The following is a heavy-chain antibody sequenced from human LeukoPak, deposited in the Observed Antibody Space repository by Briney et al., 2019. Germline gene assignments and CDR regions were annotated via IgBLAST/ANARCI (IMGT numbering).Heavy chain of an antibody. CDR2: IYYSGST. Sequence: PSETLSLTCTVSGGSVSSGSYYWSWIRQPPGKGLEWIGYIYYSGSTNYNPSLKSRVTISVDTSRNQFSLKLSSVTAADTAVYYCAGSAIINWFDPWGQGTLVTASS. D-gene: IGHD2-2*01. CDR1: GGSVSSGSYY. CDR3: AGSAIINWFDP. J-gene: IGHJ5*02. V-gene: IGHV4-61*01.